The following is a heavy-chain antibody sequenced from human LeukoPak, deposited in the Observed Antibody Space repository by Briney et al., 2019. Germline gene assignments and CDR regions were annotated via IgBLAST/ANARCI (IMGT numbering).Heavy chain of an antibody. CDR3: ASNTNYYENTGHYVFDS. Sequence: SVKVSCKASGGTFSSYAISWVRQAPGQGLEWMGGIIPLLGTANYAQKFQGRLTITADEFTGTAYMELSSLRSEDTAVFYCASNTNYYENTGHYVFDSWGQGTLVTVSS. CDR1: GGTFSSYA. D-gene: IGHD3-22*01. J-gene: IGHJ4*02. V-gene: IGHV1-69*13. CDR2: IIPLLGTA.